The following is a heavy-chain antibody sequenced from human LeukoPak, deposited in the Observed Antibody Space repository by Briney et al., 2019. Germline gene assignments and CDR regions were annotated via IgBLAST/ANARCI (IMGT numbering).Heavy chain of an antibody. CDR3: AKPISGGLAVTADWFHP. J-gene: IGHJ5*01. CDR1: GFTVSSNY. Sequence: GGSLRLSCAVSGFTVSSNYMNWVRQAPGKGLEWVSLIYSGGSTYYAASVRGRFTISRDNSKNTLYLQLNTLRADDTATYYCAKPISGGLAVTADWFHPWGQGTLVVVSS. CDR2: IYSGGST. V-gene: IGHV3-53*01. D-gene: IGHD6-19*01.